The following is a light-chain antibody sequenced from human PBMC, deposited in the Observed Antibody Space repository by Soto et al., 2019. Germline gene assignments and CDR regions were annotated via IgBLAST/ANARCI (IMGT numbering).Light chain of an antibody. V-gene: IGKV3-20*01. Sequence: WERATLSLSGSQTVRSSSLAWYQQKLGQAPRLLIYGASTRATGIPARFSGSGSGTDFTLTISRLEPEDFAVYYCQHCGTSPITFGQGTRLEIK. CDR1: QTVRSSS. J-gene: IGKJ5*01. CDR2: GAS. CDR3: QHCGTSPIT.